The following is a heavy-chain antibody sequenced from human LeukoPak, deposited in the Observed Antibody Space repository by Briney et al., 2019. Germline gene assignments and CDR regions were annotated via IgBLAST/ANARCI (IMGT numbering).Heavy chain of an antibody. D-gene: IGHD1-26*01. J-gene: IGHJ6*02. CDR2: IYYNGNT. CDR3: ARGRSNYYGMDV. V-gene: IGHV4-59*01. CDR1: DGSINSYY. Sequence: SETLSLTCSVSDGSINSYYWNWIRRLPGKGLEWIGYIYYNGNTNYSPSLKSRVTMSVDTSKNLFSLKVSSVTAADTAVYYCARGRSNYYGMDVWGQGTTVTVSS.